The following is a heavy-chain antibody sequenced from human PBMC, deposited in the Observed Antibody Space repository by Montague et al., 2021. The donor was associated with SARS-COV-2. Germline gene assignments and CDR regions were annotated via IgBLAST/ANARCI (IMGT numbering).Heavy chain of an antibody. CDR2: IYYSGST. Sequence: ETLSLTCTVSGGSISSYYWSWIRQPPGKGLEWIGYIYYSGSTNYNPSLKSRVTISVDTSKNQFSLKLSSVTAADTAVYYCARGSGWVGNAFDVWGQGTMVTVSS. CDR3: ARGSGWVGNAFDV. V-gene: IGHV4-59*01. J-gene: IGHJ3*01. CDR1: GGSISSYY. D-gene: IGHD6-19*01.